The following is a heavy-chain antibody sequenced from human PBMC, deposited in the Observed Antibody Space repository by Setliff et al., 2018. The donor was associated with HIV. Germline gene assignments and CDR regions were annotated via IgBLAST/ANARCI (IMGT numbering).Heavy chain of an antibody. D-gene: IGHD3-10*01. CDR1: GITFSSYA. CDR2: IGGSGDKK. Sequence: LRLSCAVSGITFSSYAMSWVRQAPGKGLEWVSVIGGSGDKKYYADSVKGRFTISRDNSKNTLYLQMDNVGVEDTAVYYCARSRGIGNYHWDVWGTGTTVTVSS. V-gene: IGHV3-23*01. CDR3: ARSRGIGNYHWDV. J-gene: IGHJ6*04.